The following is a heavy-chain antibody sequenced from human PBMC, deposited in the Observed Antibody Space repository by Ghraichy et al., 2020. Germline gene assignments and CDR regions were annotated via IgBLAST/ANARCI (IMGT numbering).Heavy chain of an antibody. J-gene: IGHJ2*01. CDR3: ARDFCNSGGGCYWYFDL. D-gene: IGHD2/OR15-2a*01. V-gene: IGHV3-21*01. CDR1: GFTFSFYS. CDR2: ISSSSNYI. Sequence: GSLRLSCAASGFTFSFYSMTWVRQAPGKGLEWVSSISSSSNYIYYADSVKGRFTISRDNAKNSLYLQINSLRAEDTAVYYCARDFCNSGGGCYWYFDLWGRGTLVTVSS.